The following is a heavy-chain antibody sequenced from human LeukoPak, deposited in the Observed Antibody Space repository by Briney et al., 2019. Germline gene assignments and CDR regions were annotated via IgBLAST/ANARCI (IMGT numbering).Heavy chain of an antibody. Sequence: VGSLRVSCAASGLTFSSYAMHCVRQAPGKGLGWVAVISYDGSNKYYADSVKGRFTISRENSKNTLYLQMDSLRAEDTAVYYCARSARGYSYGYALWDYWGQGTLVTVSS. V-gene: IGHV3-30*04. J-gene: IGHJ4*02. CDR2: ISYDGSNK. CDR1: GLTFSSYA. D-gene: IGHD5-18*01. CDR3: ARSARGYSYGYALWDY.